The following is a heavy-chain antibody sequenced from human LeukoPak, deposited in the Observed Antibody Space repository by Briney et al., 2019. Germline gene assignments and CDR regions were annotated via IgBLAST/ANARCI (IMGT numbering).Heavy chain of an antibody. CDR3: ARGTHIVVVPAAIVYFDY. CDR2: INPNSGGT. D-gene: IGHD2-2*02. J-gene: IGHJ4*02. Sequence: ASVKVSRKASGYTFTGYYMHWVRQAPGQGLEWMGWINPNSGGTNYAQKFQGRVTMTRDTSISTAYMELSRLRSDDTAVYYYARGTHIVVVPAAIVYFDYWGQGTLVTVSS. V-gene: IGHV1-2*02. CDR1: GYTFTGYY.